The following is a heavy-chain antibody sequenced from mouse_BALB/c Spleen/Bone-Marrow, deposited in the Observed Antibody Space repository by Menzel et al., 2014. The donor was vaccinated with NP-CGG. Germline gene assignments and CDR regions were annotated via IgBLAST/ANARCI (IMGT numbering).Heavy chain of an antibody. Sequence: GQLQQSGAELVKPGASVRLSCKASGYSFTTYWIHWVKQRPGQGLEWIGEINPSNGRTNYNEKFKSKATLTVDKSSSTAYMQLSSLTSEDSAVYYCARLIYGSSYIVSLWGQGNSVPVSS. J-gene: IGHJ4*01. CDR3: ARLIYGSSYIVSL. CDR2: INPSNGRT. V-gene: IGHV1S81*02. D-gene: IGHD1-1*01. CDR1: GYSFTTYW.